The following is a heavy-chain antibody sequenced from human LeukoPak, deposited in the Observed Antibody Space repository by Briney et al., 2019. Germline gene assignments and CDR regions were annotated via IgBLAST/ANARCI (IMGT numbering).Heavy chain of an antibody. CDR2: IRSKSDGGTT. CDR1: GCPFGDYA. J-gene: IGHJ6*02. CDR3: TILPLVPYYYYYGMDV. V-gene: IGHV3-49*04. Sequence: TVGALILSCTASGCPFGDYAMGWVRQAPGKGMEGVGVIRSKSDGGTTEYPASVKGRFTISRDDCNSIAYLQTNSLKPEDTAVYYCTILPLVPYYYYYGMDVWGQGTTVPVSS.